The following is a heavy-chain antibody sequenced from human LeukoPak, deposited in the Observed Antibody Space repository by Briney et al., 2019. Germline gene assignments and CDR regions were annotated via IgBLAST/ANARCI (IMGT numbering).Heavy chain of an antibody. CDR2: IYYSGST. D-gene: IGHD3-10*01. J-gene: IGHJ4*02. Sequence: PSETLSLTCTVSGGSISSYYWSWIRQPPGKGLEWIGYIYYSGSTNYNPSLKSRVTISVDTSKNQFSLKLSSVTAADTAVYYCARYYGSGSEFDYWGQGTLVTVSS. CDR1: GGSISSYY. V-gene: IGHV4-59*01. CDR3: ARYYGSGSEFDY.